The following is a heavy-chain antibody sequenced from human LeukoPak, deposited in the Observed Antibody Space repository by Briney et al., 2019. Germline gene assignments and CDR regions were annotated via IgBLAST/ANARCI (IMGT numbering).Heavy chain of an antibody. CDR2: IWYDGSNK. CDR1: GFTFSSYG. J-gene: IGHJ4*02. CDR3: AREGGTSAAGTEFDY. Sequence: GGSLRLSCAASGFTFSSYGMHWVRQAPGKGLEWVAVIWYDGSNKYYADSVKGRFTISRDNSKNTLYLQMNSLGAEDTAVYYCAREGGTSAAGTEFDYWGQGTLVTVSS. D-gene: IGHD6-13*01. V-gene: IGHV3-33*01.